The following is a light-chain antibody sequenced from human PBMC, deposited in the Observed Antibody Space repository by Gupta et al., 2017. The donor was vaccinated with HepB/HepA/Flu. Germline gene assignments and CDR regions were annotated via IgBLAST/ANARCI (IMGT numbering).Light chain of an antibody. CDR2: RNN. CDR1: SSNIGSNY. V-gene: IGLV1-47*01. J-gene: IGLJ3*02. Sequence: QSVLTQPPSAPQTHGPRVPLPCSESSSNIGSNYVYWYQQLPGTAPKRLIYRNNQRPSGVPDRFSGAKSGTSAALAISGLRSEEEADYYCAAWDDSLSVWVVGGGTKLTVL. CDR3: AAWDDSLSVWV.